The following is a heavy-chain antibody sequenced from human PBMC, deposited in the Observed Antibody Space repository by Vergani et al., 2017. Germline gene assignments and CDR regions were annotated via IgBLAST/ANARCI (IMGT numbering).Heavy chain of an antibody. D-gene: IGHD1-1*01. V-gene: IGHV1-69-2*01. Sequence: EVQLVQSGAEVKKPGATMKISCKVSGYTFTDHYMHWVKQAPGKGLEWMGLVDHEDGEKIDTEKFKGRVTIAANTSTDTAHLVLSSLRSEDTAVYYCATPQAVTTGDMKVWGQGTTVIVSS. CDR3: ATPQAVTTGDMKV. CDR2: VDHEDGEK. J-gene: IGHJ6*02. CDR1: GYTFTDHY.